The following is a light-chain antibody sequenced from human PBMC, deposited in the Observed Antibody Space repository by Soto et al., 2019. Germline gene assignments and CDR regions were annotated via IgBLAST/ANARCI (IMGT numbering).Light chain of an antibody. CDR3: QSYDSSLTGPYA. J-gene: IGLJ1*01. CDR1: TSNIGPAYD. CDR2: GNN. V-gene: IGLV1-40*01. Sequence: QSVLTQPPSVSGAPGQRVTISCTGSTSNIGPAYDVHWYQQLPGTAPKLLIPGNNNRPSGVPDRFSGSKSGTSASLAITGLQAEDEADYYCQSYDSSLTGPYAFGTGIKLTVL.